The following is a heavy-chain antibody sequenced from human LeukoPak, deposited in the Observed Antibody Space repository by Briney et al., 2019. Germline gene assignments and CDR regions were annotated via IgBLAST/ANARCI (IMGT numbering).Heavy chain of an antibody. V-gene: IGHV3-30*04. CDR2: ISYDGSYK. D-gene: IGHD3-3*01. J-gene: IGHJ6*02. Sequence: GGSLRLSCAASGFTFSTYAMHWVRQAPGRGLEWVAVISYDGSYKYYADSVKGRFTISRDNSKNTLYLQMNSLRAEDTAVYYCAREITIFGVVITRYYYYYGMDVWGQGTTVTVSS. CDR1: GFTFSTYA. CDR3: AREITIFGVVITRYYYYYGMDV.